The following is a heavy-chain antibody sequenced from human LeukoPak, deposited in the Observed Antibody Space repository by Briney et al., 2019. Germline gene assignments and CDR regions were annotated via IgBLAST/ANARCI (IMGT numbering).Heavy chain of an antibody. Sequence: GGSLRLSCAASGFSFSSYWMHWVRQAPGKGLVWVSRINSNGRSTSYADSVEGRFTISRDNAKNTLYLEMNNLRAEGTAVYYCTRDVWGDRDNYFDCWGQGTLVTVSS. D-gene: IGHD2-8*01. J-gene: IGHJ4*02. CDR3: TRDVWGDRDNYFDC. CDR2: INSNGRST. CDR1: GFSFSSYW. V-gene: IGHV3-74*01.